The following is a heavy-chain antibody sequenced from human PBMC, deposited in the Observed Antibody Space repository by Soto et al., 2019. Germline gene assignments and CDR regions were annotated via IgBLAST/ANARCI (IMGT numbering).Heavy chain of an antibody. J-gene: IGHJ4*02. D-gene: IGHD2-21*02. Sequence: QVQLQESGPGLLKPSQTLSLTCTVSGGSITSGGYYWSWIRQHPGKGLEWIGYIYYSGSTYYNPSLKSRVTISVDTSKNQFSLKLSSVTAADTAVYYCARARTYCGGDCHRTQSDYWGQGTLVTVSS. CDR1: GGSITSGGYY. CDR2: IYYSGST. CDR3: ARARTYCGGDCHRTQSDY. V-gene: IGHV4-31*03.